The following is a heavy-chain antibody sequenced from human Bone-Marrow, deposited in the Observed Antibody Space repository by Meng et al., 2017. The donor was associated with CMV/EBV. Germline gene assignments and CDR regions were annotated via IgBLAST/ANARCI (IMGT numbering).Heavy chain of an antibody. D-gene: IGHD1-14*01. CDR1: GYTFTGYY. CDR2: INPNSGGT. CDR3: AGMRMPGPYYYYGMDV. V-gene: IGHV1-2*02. J-gene: IGHJ6*01. Sequence: ASVKVSCKASGYTFTGYYMHWVRQAPGQGLEWMGWINPNSGGTNYAQKFQGRVTMTRDASISTAYMELSRLRSDDTAVYYCAGMRMPGPYYYYGMDVWEQGTTVTVSS.